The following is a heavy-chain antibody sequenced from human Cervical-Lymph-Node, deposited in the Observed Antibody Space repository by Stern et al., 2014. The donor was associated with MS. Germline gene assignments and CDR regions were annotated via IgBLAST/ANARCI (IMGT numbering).Heavy chain of an antibody. CDR3: ARLPVESGQNWFDP. D-gene: IGHD3-3*01. Sequence: EVQLVESGGGLVQPGGSLRLSCAASGFTISSSYMTWVRQAPGKGLEWVSVIYSSGSAYCADSLEGRFTISRHNSKNALYLQMNSLRPEDTAVYYCARLPVESGQNWFDPWGQGTLVTVSS. J-gene: IGHJ5*02. CDR2: IYSSGSA. V-gene: IGHV3-53*04. CDR1: GFTISSSY.